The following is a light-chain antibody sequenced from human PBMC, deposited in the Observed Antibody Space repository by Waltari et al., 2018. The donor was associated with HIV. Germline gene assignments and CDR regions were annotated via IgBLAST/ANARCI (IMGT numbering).Light chain of an antibody. V-gene: IGLV2-11*01. CDR2: DVT. J-gene: IGLJ2*01. Sequence: QSALTQPRSVSGSPGQSVTISCTGTSSDVGGYNFVSWYQQHPGKAPKLMIYDVTQRPSGVPDRFSGSKSGNTASLTISGLQAEDEADYYCCSYAGKSTFPLGGGTKLTVL. CDR1: SSDVGGYNF. CDR3: CSYAGKSTFP.